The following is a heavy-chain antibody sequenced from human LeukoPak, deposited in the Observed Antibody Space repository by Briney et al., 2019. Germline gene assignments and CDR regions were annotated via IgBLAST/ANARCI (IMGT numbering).Heavy chain of an antibody. CDR1: GGSISTYY. CDR3: ARGRWLVNY. V-gene: IGHV4-59*01. CDR2: IYYNEGT. Sequence: SETLSLTCTVSGGSISTYYWSWIRQPVGKGLEWIGYIYYNEGTNYNPSVKSRVTISADTSKNQFSLKLRSVTAADTAVYHCARGRWLVNYWGQGTLVTVSS. D-gene: IGHD6-19*01. J-gene: IGHJ4*02.